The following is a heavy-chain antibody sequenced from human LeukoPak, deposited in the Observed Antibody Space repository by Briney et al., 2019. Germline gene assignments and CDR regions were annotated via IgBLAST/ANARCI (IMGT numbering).Heavy chain of an antibody. D-gene: IGHD3-22*01. V-gene: IGHV4-39*07. J-gene: IGHJ5*02. Sequence: SETLSLTCTVSGGSVTSSTHYWGWIRQPPGKGLEWIGSIFYSGSTYYNPSLKSRVTISVDTSKNQFSLKLSSVTAADTAVYYCARSYYYESSGYYNSKWFDLWGQGTLVTVSS. CDR3: ARSYYYESSGYYNSKWFDL. CDR1: GGSVTSSTHY. CDR2: IFYSGST.